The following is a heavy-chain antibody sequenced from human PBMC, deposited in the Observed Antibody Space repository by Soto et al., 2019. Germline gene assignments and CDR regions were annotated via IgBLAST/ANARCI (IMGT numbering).Heavy chain of an antibody. CDR1: GFTFSSYW. Sequence: PGGSLRFSCAASGFTFSSYWMSWVRQAPGKGLEWVANIKQDGSEKYYVDSVKGRFTISRDNAKNSLYLQMNSLRAEDTAVYYCARDHGYCSGGSCPGNWGQGTLVTVSS. CDR3: ARDHGYCSGGSCPGN. V-gene: IGHV3-7*01. D-gene: IGHD2-15*01. CDR2: IKQDGSEK. J-gene: IGHJ4*02.